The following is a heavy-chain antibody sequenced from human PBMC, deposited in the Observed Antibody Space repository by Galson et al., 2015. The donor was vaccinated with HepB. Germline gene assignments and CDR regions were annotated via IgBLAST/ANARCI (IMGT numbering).Heavy chain of an antibody. V-gene: IGHV3-15*01. J-gene: IGHJ4*02. CDR2: IRTQSEGRT. CDR1: GYTFNSAW. D-gene: IGHD1-14*01. CDR3: TADVPEPLSQIDY. Sequence: SLRLSCAGSGYTFNSAWMNWVRQAPGKGLEWVARIRTQSEGRTAYATPVKGRFTISRDDSNNALYLHMNNLKPEDTAMYYCTADVPEPLSQIDYWGQGTLVTVSS.